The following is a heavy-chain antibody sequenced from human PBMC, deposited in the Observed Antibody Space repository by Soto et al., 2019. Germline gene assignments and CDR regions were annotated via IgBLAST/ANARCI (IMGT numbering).Heavy chain of an antibody. D-gene: IGHD6-13*01. CDR1: GYSFTSYW. V-gene: IGHV5-51*01. Sequence: PGESLKISCKVSGYSFTSYWIGWVRQMPGKGLEWMGIIYPGDSDTRYSPSFQGQVTISADKSISTAYLQWSSLKASDTAVYYCASSNIAAAGFYYYGMDVWGRGTTVTVSS. CDR2: IYPGDSDT. J-gene: IGHJ6*02. CDR3: ASSNIAAAGFYYYGMDV.